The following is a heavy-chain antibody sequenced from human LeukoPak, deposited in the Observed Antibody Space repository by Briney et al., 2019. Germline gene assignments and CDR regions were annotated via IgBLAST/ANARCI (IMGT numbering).Heavy chain of an antibody. J-gene: IGHJ3*02. V-gene: IGHV1-2*06. CDR1: GYTFSGYY. Sequence: SVKVSCKASGYTFSGYYIHWVRQAPGQGLEWMGRINPNNGGTNYAQKFQGRVTMTRDMSMSTAYMELSRLRSDDTAVYYCAGEDNSSGYRPFDIWGQGTMVTVPS. D-gene: IGHD3-22*01. CDR3: AGEDNSSGYRPFDI. CDR2: INPNNGGT.